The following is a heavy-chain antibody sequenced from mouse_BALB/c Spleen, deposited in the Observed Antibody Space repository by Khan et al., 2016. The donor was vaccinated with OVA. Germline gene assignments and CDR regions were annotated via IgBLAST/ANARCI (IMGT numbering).Heavy chain of an antibody. CDR3: VKKGYCGYGNAWFAY. J-gene: IGHJ3*01. Sequence: QVQLKQSGPGLVAPSQSLSITCTVSGFSLTSYGVSWVRQPPGKGLEWLGVIWGDGNTNYHSALISRLSISKDNSKSQVFLKLNSLQTDDNATYYCVKKGYCGYGNAWFAYWGQGTLVTVSA. CDR2: IWGDGNT. V-gene: IGHV2-3*01. D-gene: IGHD1-2*01. CDR1: GFSLTSYG.